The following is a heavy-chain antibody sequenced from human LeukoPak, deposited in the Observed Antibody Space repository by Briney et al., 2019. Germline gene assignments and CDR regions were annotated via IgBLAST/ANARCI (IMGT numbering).Heavy chain of an antibody. V-gene: IGHV1-8*01. J-gene: IGHJ3*02. CDR3: AIRYCSSTSCYTGFWAFDI. D-gene: IGHD2-2*02. Sequence: GASVKVSCKASGYTFTSYDINWVRQATGQGLEWMGWMNPNSGNTGYAQKFQGRVTMTRNTSISTAYMELSSLRSEDTAVYYCAIRYCSSTSCYTGFWAFDIWGQGTMVTVSS. CDR1: GYTFTSYD. CDR2: MNPNSGNT.